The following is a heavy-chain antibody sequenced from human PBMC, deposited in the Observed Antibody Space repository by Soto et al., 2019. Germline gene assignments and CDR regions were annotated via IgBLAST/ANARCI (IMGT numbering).Heavy chain of an antibody. D-gene: IGHD3-9*01. CDR1: GGSFSTSY. J-gene: IGHJ3*02. CDR2: INHSGSN. CDR3: ARGGSNDWQVAFDI. V-gene: IGHV4-34*01. Sequence: QLQQWGAGLLKPSETLSLTCVVSGGSFSTSYYNWIRQSPGKGLEGIVEINHSGSNNYSPSLKSRVTLSLDSSKNQFALKLTSVAAADTAVYYCARGGSNDWQVAFDIWGQGKMVTVAS.